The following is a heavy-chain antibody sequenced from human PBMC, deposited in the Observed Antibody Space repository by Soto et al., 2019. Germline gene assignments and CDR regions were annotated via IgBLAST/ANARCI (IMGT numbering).Heavy chain of an antibody. CDR3: ARDRLRGYDSSGFYS. CDR1: GYTFTSYA. V-gene: IGHV1-3*01. J-gene: IGHJ4*02. Sequence: ASVKVSCKASGYTFTSYATHWVRQAPGQRLEWMGWINAGNGNTKYSQKFQGRVTITRDTSANTVYMELRSLRSEDTAMYYCARDRLRGYDSSGFYSWGQGTMVTVSS. D-gene: IGHD3-22*01. CDR2: INAGNGNT.